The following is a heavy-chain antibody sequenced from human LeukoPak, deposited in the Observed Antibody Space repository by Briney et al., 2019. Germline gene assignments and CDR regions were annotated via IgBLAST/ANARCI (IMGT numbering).Heavy chain of an antibody. V-gene: IGHV4-59*08. Sequence: SETLSLTCTVSGGSISSYYWSWMRQPPGKGLEGIGYIYYSGSTNYNPSLTSRVTLSVDTSKKQFVLKLSSVTAADTAVYYCARHRPPYDSSGYYWFDPWGQGPLVTVSS. J-gene: IGHJ5*02. D-gene: IGHD3-22*01. CDR3: ARHRPPYDSSGYYWFDP. CDR1: GGSISSYY. CDR2: IYYSGST.